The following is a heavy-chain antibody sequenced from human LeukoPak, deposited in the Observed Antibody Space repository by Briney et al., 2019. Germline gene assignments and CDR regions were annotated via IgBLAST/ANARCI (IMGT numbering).Heavy chain of an antibody. D-gene: IGHD3-3*01. CDR2: INHSGST. Sequence: SETLSLTCAVYGGSFSGYYWSWTRQPPGKGLEWIGEINHSGSTNYNPSLKSRVTISVGTSKNQFSLKLSSVTAADTAVYYCARGYDFWRLDYWGQGTLVTVSS. CDR1: GGSFSGYY. J-gene: IGHJ4*02. CDR3: ARGYDFWRLDY. V-gene: IGHV4-34*01.